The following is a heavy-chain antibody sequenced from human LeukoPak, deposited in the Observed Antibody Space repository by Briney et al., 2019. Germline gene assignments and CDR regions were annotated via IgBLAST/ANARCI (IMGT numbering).Heavy chain of an antibody. CDR2: INPSSGGT. D-gene: IGHD3-22*01. CDR3: ARGQYYYDDAYPLHY. CDR1: GYTFTNDY. Sequence: GASVKVSCKTSGYTFTNDYMHWVRQAPGQGLEWMGWINPSSGGTNYAQRFQGRVTMTRDTSISTTYMELSGLRSDDTAVYYCARGQYYYDDAYPLHYWGQGTLVTVSS. J-gene: IGHJ4*02. V-gene: IGHV1-2*02.